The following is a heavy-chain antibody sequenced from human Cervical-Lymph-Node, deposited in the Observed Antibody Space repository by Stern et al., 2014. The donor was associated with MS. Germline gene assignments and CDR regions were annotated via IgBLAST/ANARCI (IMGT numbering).Heavy chain of an antibody. Sequence: QVQLQQWGAGLLKPSETLSLTCAVYGGSFSGYYWSWIRQHPGKGLEWIGEINHSGSTNYNPSLKSRVTISVDTSKNQFSLKLSSVTAADTAVYYCAPRPGDGYRYNWFDPWGQGTLVTVSS. V-gene: IGHV4-34*01. D-gene: IGHD5-24*01. CDR1: GGSFSGYY. CDR3: APRPGDGYRYNWFDP. CDR2: INHSGST. J-gene: IGHJ5*02.